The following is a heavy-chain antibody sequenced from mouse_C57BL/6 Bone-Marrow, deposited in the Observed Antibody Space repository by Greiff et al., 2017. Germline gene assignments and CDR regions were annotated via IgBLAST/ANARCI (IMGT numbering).Heavy chain of an antibody. J-gene: IGHJ4*01. CDR2: ISSGGSYT. CDR1: GFTFSSYG. CDR3: ARQGVYYGMDY. V-gene: IGHV5-6*02. Sequence: EVMLVESGGDLVKPGGSLKLSCAASGFTFSSYGMSWVRQTPDKRLEWVATISSGGSYTYYPDSVKGRFTISRDNAKNTLYLQMSSLKSEDTAMYYCARQGVYYGMDYWGQGTSVTVSS.